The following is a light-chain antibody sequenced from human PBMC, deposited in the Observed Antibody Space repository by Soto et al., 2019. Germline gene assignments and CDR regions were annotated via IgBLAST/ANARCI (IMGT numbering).Light chain of an antibody. CDR3: QQYGTSPWT. J-gene: IGKJ1*01. CDR1: QSVSSTY. Sequence: EIVLTQSPGTLSLSPGERATLSCRASQSVSSTYLAWYQQKPGQAPRLLIYGASSRATGIPDRFSGSGSGTDFTLTIRRLEPEDFAVHYCQQYGTSPWTFGPGTKVDIK. CDR2: GAS. V-gene: IGKV3-20*01.